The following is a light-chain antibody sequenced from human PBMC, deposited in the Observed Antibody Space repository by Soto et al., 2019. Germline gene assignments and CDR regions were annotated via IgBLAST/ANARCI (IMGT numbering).Light chain of an antibody. Sequence: IEMTQTPTSLSASVGERVTITCRASQRISSYLDWYQQKPGKAPKVLIYAASTLQSGVPARFSGSGSGTDFTLTINSLQAEDFATYYCQQSNSTPGTFCGGTKVDIK. V-gene: IGKV1-39*01. J-gene: IGKJ4*01. CDR2: AAS. CDR3: QQSNSTPGT. CDR1: QRISSY.